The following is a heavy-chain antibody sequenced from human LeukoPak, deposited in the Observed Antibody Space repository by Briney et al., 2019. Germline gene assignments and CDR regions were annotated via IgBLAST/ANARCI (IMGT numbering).Heavy chain of an antibody. CDR1: GFTFSSYA. V-gene: IGHV3-23*01. CDR2: ISSSGGST. D-gene: IGHD3-22*01. CDR3: AKDYYDNIYQYYYGMDV. Sequence: PGGSLRLSCAASGFTFSSYAMSWVRQAPGKGLEWVSVISSSGGSTYYADSVKGRFTISRDNSKNTLYLQMNSLRAEDTAVYYCAKDYYDNIYQYYYGMDVWGQGTTVTVSS. J-gene: IGHJ6*02.